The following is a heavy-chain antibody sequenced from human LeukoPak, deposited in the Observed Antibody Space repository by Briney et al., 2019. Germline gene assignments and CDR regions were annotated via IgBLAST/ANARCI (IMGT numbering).Heavy chain of an antibody. CDR2: IYYSGST. CDR3: ARERYSSSWSFSFDY. V-gene: IGHV4-59*01. Sequence: SETLSLTCTVSGGSISSYYWSWIRQPPGKGLEWIGYIYYSGSTNYNPSLKSRVTISVDTSKNQFSLKLSSVTAADTAVYYCARERYSSSWSFSFDYWGQGTLVTVSS. CDR1: GGSISSYY. J-gene: IGHJ4*02. D-gene: IGHD6-13*01.